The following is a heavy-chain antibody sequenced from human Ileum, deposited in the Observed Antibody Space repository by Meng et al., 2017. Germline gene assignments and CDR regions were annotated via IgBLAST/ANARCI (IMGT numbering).Heavy chain of an antibody. V-gene: IGHV3-30*04. CDR3: ARTRAFDPTNYYGMDV. Sequence: GEFLKISCAASGFTFSSYAMHWVRQAPGKGLEWVAVISYDGSNKYYADSVKGRFTISRDNSKNTLYLQMNSLRAEDTAVYYCARTRAFDPTNYYGMDVWGQGTTVTVSS. CDR2: ISYDGSNK. J-gene: IGHJ6*02. D-gene: IGHD1-26*01. CDR1: GFTFSSYA.